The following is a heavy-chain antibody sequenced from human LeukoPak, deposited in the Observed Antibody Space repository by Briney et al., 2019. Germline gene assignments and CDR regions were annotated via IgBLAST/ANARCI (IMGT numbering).Heavy chain of an antibody. CDR3: ARVVGFYDSSGYYYVDYYYYYMDV. V-gene: IGHV4-30-4*08. Sequence: SETLSLTCTVSGGSISSGDYYWSWIRQPPGKGLEWIGYIYYSGSTYYNPSLKSRVTISVDTSKNQFSLKLSSVTAADTAVYYCARVVGFYDSSGYYYVDYYYYYMDVWGKGTTVTVSS. J-gene: IGHJ6*03. D-gene: IGHD3-22*01. CDR2: IYYSGST. CDR1: GGSISSGDYY.